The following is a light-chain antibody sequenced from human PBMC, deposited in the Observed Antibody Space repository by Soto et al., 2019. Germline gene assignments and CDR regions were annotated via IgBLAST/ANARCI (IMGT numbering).Light chain of an antibody. V-gene: IGKV3D-20*02. J-gene: IGKJ5*01. CDR3: QQRSNWPLVT. Sequence: IVLTQSPGTLSLSPGERATLSCRASQSLSSSQLAWYQQKPGQAPRLLIHDASSRATGIPDRFSGSGSGTDFTLTISRLEPEDFAVYYCQQRSNWPLVTFGQGTRLEI. CDR1: QSLSSSQ. CDR2: DAS.